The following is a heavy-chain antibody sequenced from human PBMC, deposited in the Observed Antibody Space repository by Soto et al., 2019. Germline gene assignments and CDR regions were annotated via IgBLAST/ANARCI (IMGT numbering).Heavy chain of an antibody. D-gene: IGHD5-12*01. CDR2: IYWNDDK. Sequence: ESGPTLVNPTQTLTLTCTISGVSLSTSGVGVGWIRQPPGKALEWLAFIYWNDDKRYSPSLKSRLTITKDTSKNQVVLRLTDMDPVDTARYYCAHCGGYEILHYWGQGTLVTVSS. V-gene: IGHV2-5*01. CDR3: AHCGGYEILHY. CDR1: GVSLSTSGVG. J-gene: IGHJ4*02.